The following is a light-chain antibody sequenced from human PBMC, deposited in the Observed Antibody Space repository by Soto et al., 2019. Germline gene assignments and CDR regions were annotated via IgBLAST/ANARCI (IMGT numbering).Light chain of an antibody. CDR1: QSVSRN. V-gene: IGKV3-15*01. Sequence: EIVLTQSPATLSLSPGARATLSCRASQSVSRNLAWYQQKPGQAPRLLIYDASTRATGIPDRFSGGGSGTEFTLTISCLQSEDFGFYYGQQYNSWPPITFGQGTRLEIK. CDR3: QQYNSWPPIT. CDR2: DAS. J-gene: IGKJ5*01.